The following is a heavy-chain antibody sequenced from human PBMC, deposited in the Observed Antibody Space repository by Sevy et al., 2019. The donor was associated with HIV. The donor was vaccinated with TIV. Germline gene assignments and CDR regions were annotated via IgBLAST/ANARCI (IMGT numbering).Heavy chain of an antibody. Sequence: SETLSLTCSVSGGSISSYFWTWVRQSPGKGLERIGNIYFTGNTDYSPSFKSRVTLSLDTSKSQFSLTLKSVTAADTAIYFCARDSTTRARVLDYWGQGTLVTVSS. V-gene: IGHV4-59*01. CDR3: ARDSTTRARVLDY. CDR1: GGSISSYF. CDR2: IYFTGNT. D-gene: IGHD1-1*01. J-gene: IGHJ4*02.